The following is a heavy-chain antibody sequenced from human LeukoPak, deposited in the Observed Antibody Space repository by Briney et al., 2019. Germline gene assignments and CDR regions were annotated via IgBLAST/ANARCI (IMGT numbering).Heavy chain of an antibody. J-gene: IGHJ4*02. CDR2: IYYTGTT. Sequence: PSETLSLTCSVSGGSISIYYWTWIRQIPGKGLEWIGYIYYTGTTNYNPLFESRATISVDSSKNPFSLKPTSVTAADTAVYFCARGEDFERYYLAYWGQGTLVTVSS. D-gene: IGHD3-9*01. CDR1: GGSISIYY. V-gene: IGHV4-59*01. CDR3: ARGEDFERYYLAY.